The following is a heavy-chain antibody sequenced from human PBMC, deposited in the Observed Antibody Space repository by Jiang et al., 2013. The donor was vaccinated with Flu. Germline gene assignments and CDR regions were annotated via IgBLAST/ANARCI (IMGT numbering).Heavy chain of an antibody. CDR2: TYYRSQWHN. J-gene: IGHJ4*02. D-gene: IGHD6-19*01. CDR1: GDSVSSNSAA. V-gene: IGHV6-1*01. Sequence: SGDSVSSNSAAWNWIRQSPSRGLEWLGRTYYRSQWHNDYAASVKSRITINPDTSKNQFSLQLNSVTPDDTAVYYCVRGPAVADSWGQGTLVTVSS. CDR3: VRGPAVADS.